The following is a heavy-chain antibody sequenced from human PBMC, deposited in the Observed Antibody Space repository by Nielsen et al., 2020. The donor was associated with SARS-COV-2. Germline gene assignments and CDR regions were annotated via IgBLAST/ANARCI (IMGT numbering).Heavy chain of an antibody. CDR1: GFTFNIHA. CDR3: AKDGVVRGDALDL. Sequence: GSLKISCAASGFTFNIHAMAWVRRAPGRGLQWVTGVSASGGSTYYTDSVKGRFSISRDNSKNTLFLQMHSLRVEDTALYYCAKDGVVRGDALDLWGQGTMVTVSS. CDR2: VSASGGST. J-gene: IGHJ3*01. D-gene: IGHD3-10*01. V-gene: IGHV3-23*01.